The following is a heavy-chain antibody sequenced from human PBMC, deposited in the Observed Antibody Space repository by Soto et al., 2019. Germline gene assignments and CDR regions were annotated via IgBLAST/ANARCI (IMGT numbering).Heavy chain of an antibody. CDR2: IYHSGST. Sequence: SETLSLTCAVSGVSIISSNWWSLVRHSPGKGLEWIGEIYHSGSTNYNPSLKSRVTISVDKSKNQFPLNLSSVTAADTAVYYCARDQKGSGNYYKRYFDYWGQGTLVTVSS. D-gene: IGHD3-10*01. CDR3: ARDQKGSGNYYKRYFDY. J-gene: IGHJ4*02. CDR1: GVSIISSNW. V-gene: IGHV4-4*02.